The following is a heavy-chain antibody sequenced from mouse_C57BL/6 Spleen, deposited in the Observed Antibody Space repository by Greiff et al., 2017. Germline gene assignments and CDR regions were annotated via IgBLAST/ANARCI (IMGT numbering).Heavy chain of an antibody. Sequence: DVKLVESGGGLVQPGGSLKLSCAASGFTFSDYGMAWVRQAPRKGPEWVAFISNLAYSIYYADTVTGRFTISRENAKNTLYLEMSSLRSEDTAMYDWARAGGSSRDWYLDVWGTGTTVTVSS. CDR3: ARAGGSSRDWYLDV. CDR1: GFTFSDYG. D-gene: IGHD1-1*01. CDR2: ISNLAYSI. V-gene: IGHV5-15*01. J-gene: IGHJ1*03.